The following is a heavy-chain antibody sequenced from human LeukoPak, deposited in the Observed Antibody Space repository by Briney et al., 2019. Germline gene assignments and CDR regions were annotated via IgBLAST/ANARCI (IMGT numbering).Heavy chain of an antibody. D-gene: IGHD6-13*01. CDR1: GFTFSSYW. V-gene: IGHV3-7*03. CDR3: AKGPGAAVGKRYIQH. Sequence: GGSLRLSCAASGFTFSSYWMSWVRQAPGKGLEWVANIKQDGSEKYYVDSVKGRFTISRDNSKNSPSLQMNSLRAEDTALYYCAKGPGAAVGKRYIQHWGQGTLVTVSS. CDR2: IKQDGSEK. J-gene: IGHJ1*01.